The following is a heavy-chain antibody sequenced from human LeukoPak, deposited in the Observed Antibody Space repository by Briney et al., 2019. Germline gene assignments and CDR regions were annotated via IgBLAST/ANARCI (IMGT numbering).Heavy chain of an antibody. CDR2: INWNGGST. Sequence: PGGSLRLSCAASGFTFDDYGMSWVRQAPGKGLEWVSGINWNGGSTGYADSVKGRFTISRDNAKNSLYLQMNSLRAEDTALYYCARSWYDSSGYYFDYWGQGTLVTVSS. D-gene: IGHD3-22*01. CDR3: ARSWYDSSGYYFDY. J-gene: IGHJ4*02. V-gene: IGHV3-20*04. CDR1: GFTFDDYG.